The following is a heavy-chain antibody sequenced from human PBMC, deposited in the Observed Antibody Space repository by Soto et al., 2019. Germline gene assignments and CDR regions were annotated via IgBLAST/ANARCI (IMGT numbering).Heavy chain of an antibody. V-gene: IGHV4-39*07. CDR3: ARDLWGVVAADY. Sequence: SETLSLTCTVSGGSISSSSYYWGWISQPPGKGLEWIGSIYYSGSTYYNPSLKSRVTISVDTSKNQFSLKLSSVTAADTAVYYCARDLWGVVAADYWGQGTLVTVSS. CDR1: GGSISSSSYY. CDR2: IYYSGST. D-gene: IGHD2-15*01. J-gene: IGHJ4*02.